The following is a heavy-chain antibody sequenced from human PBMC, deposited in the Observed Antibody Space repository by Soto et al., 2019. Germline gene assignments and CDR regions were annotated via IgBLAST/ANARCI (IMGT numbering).Heavy chain of an antibody. CDR1: GFTFSSYW. V-gene: IGHV3-74*01. Sequence: EVQLVESGGGLVQPGGSLRLSCAASGFTFSSYWMHWVRQAPGKGLVWVSRINSDGSRTNYADSVKGRFTISRDNAKNTLYLQMNSLRAEETAVYYCERRVRGGGGLDYWGQGTMVTVSS. CDR2: INSDGSRT. CDR3: ERRVRGGGGLDY. J-gene: IGHJ3*01. D-gene: IGHD2-15*01.